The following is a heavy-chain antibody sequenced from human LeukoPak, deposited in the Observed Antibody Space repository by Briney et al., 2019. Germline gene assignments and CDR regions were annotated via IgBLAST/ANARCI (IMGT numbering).Heavy chain of an antibody. J-gene: IGHJ4*02. V-gene: IGHV3-23*01. Sequence: PGGSLRLSCAASGFTFSSYAMSWVRQAPGKGLEWVSAISGSGGSTYYADSVKGRFTISRDNSKNTLYLQMNSLRAEDTAVYYCAKGSGGSGSYSKYYFDYWGQGTLVTVSP. CDR1: GFTFSSYA. CDR2: ISGSGGST. D-gene: IGHD3-10*01. CDR3: AKGSGGSGSYSKYYFDY.